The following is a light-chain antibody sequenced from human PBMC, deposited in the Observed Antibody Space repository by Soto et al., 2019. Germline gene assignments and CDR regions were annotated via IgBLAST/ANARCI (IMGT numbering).Light chain of an antibody. J-gene: IGKJ4*01. CDR1: QSSSTW. CDR2: KAS. CDR3: QQYNTYPLT. Sequence: DIQMTQSPSTLSASVGDRVTITCRASQSSSTWLAWYQQKPGKAPKLLIYKASNLEGGVPSRFSGSGSGTEFNITISSLQPDDFATYYCQQYNTYPLTFGGGTTVEIK. V-gene: IGKV1-5*03.